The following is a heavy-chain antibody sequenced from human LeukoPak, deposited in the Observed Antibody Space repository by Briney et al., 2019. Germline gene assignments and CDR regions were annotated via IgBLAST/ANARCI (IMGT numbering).Heavy chain of an antibody. CDR2: IYHSGST. Sequence: SGTLSLTCAVSGGSIRSSNWWSWVRQPPGKGLEWIGEIYHSGSTNYNPSLKSRVTISVDKSKNQFSLKLSSVTAADTAVYYCAATYYDSSGYAFDYWGQGTLVTVSS. CDR3: AATYYDSSGYAFDY. D-gene: IGHD3-22*01. CDR1: GGSIRSSNW. J-gene: IGHJ4*02. V-gene: IGHV4-4*02.